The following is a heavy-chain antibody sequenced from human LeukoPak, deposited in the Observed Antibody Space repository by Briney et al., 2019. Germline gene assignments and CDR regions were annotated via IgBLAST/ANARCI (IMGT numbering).Heavy chain of an antibody. V-gene: IGHV4-31*11. Sequence: SETLSLTCAVYGASFSGYYWSWIRQHPGKGLEWIGYIYYSGSTYYNPSLKSRVTISVDTSKNQFSLKLSSVTAADTAVYYCARLPAQLWLGYFDYWGQGTLVTVSS. J-gene: IGHJ4*02. CDR3: ARLPAQLWLGYFDY. CDR1: GASFSGYY. D-gene: IGHD5-18*01. CDR2: IYYSGST.